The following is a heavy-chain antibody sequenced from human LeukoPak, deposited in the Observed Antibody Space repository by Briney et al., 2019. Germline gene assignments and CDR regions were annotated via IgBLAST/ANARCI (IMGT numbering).Heavy chain of an antibody. D-gene: IGHD3-22*01. J-gene: IGHJ3*02. CDR2: ISSSGST. CDR1: GGSFSGSY. V-gene: IGHV4-34*01. Sequence: SETLSLTCAVYGGSFSGSYWSWLRQPPGKGLEGIGRISSSGSTNYNPSLKSRVTISVDTSKNQFSLKLSSVTAADTAVYFCARGPYSYDSSGAFDIWGQGTMVTVSS. CDR3: ARGPYSYDSSGAFDI.